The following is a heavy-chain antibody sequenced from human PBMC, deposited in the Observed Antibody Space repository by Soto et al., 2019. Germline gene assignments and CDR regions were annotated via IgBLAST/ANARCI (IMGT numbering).Heavy chain of an antibody. Sequence: QVQLQESGPGLVKPSDTLSLTCAVSGDSISSYYCMWIRQPPGKGLESIGYLYYGRSANYNPSLKSRVPLSVDTSTNQCSLTLRSMTAADTSVYYCALRSMAVVPEYWGQGTLVTVSS. J-gene: IGHJ4*02. CDR2: LYYGRSA. CDR3: ALRSMAVVPEY. V-gene: IGHV4-59*01. CDR1: GDSISSYY. D-gene: IGHD3-22*01.